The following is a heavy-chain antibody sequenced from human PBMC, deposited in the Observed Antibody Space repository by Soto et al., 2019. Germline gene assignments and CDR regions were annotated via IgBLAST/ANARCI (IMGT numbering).Heavy chain of an antibody. CDR2: ISYYGTNE. D-gene: IGHD1-26*01. CDR3: AKEDPSGRYSLHY. V-gene: IGHV3-30*18. J-gene: IGHJ4*02. Sequence: GWSLRLSCEASGFTFSGYGMHWVRQAPGKGLEWVAVISYYGTNEYYEDSVKGRFTISRENSKNTLYLQMNSLRIEDTAVYFCAKEDPSGRYSLHYWGEGSQVTVS. CDR1: GFTFSGYG.